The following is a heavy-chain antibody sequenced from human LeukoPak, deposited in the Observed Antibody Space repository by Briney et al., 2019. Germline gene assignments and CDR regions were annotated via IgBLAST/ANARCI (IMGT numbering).Heavy chain of an antibody. CDR3: ARLFQMGGKYYFGY. V-gene: IGHV4-39*01. CDR2: IYYSGST. D-gene: IGHD3-16*01. Sequence: SETLSLTCTVSGGSISSSSYYWGWIRQPPGKGLEWIGSIYYSGSTYYNPSLKSRVTISVDTSKNQFSLKLSSVTAADTAVYYCARLFQMGGKYYFGYWGQGTLVTVSS. CDR1: GGSISSSSYY. J-gene: IGHJ4*02.